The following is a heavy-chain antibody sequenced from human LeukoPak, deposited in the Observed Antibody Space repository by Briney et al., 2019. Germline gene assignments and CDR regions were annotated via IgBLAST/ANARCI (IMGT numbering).Heavy chain of an antibody. CDR1: GFSFSSYW. CDR3: AKDWSPASGRGGYFDY. J-gene: IGHJ4*02. D-gene: IGHD6-13*01. V-gene: IGHV3-7*01. Sequence: GGSLRLSCATSGFSFSSYWMNWVRQAPGKGLEWVANMNQDGTEKYYIDSVKGRFTISRDNAKNSLYLQMDSLRVDDTAVYYCAKDWSPASGRGGYFDYWGQGTLVTVSS. CDR2: MNQDGTEK.